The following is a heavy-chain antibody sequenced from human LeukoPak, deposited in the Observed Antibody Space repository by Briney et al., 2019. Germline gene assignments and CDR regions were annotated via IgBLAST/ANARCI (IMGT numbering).Heavy chain of an antibody. J-gene: IGHJ4*02. Sequence: GGSLRLSCAASGFTFSDYYMGWIRQAPGKGLEWISYITNNGGAMFYADSLKARLTIFRDNAKKSLYLQMNSLRPDDTALYYCARALADSRGYYLGFDYWGQGTPVTVSS. D-gene: IGHD3-22*01. CDR1: GFTFSDYY. V-gene: IGHV3-11*04. CDR2: ITNNGGAM. CDR3: ARALADSRGYYLGFDY.